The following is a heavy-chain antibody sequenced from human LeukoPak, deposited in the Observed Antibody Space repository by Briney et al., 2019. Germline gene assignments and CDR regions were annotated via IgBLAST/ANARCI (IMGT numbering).Heavy chain of an antibody. V-gene: IGHV4-34*01. J-gene: IGHJ4*02. CDR1: GGSFSGYY. CDR2: INHSGST. D-gene: IGHD5-18*01. Sequence: SEALSLTCAVYGGSFSGYYWSWIRQPPGKGLEWIGEINHSGSTNYNPSLKSRVTISVDTSKNQFSLKLSSVTAADTAVYYCARACGYSYGRRYYFDYWGQGTLVTVSS. CDR3: ARACGYSYGRRYYFDY.